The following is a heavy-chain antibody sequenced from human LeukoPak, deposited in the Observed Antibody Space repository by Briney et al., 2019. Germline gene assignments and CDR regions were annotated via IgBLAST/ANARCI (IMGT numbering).Heavy chain of an antibody. J-gene: IGHJ6*03. CDR2: ICYDGSNN. Sequence: RSLRLSCAPSRFTLSSDGMHCGREAPGKRVGWWTGICYDGSNNYYADYVKGGFTISRDNYKNTLYLQMNSLRAEDAAVYYCAKDRRKWLGYYYMDVWGKGTAVTVSS. V-gene: IGHV3-33*06. CDR3: AKDRRKWLGYYYMDV. CDR1: RFTLSSDG. D-gene: IGHD6-19*01.